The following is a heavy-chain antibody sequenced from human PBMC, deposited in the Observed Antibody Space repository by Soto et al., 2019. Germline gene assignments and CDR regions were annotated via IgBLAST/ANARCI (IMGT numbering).Heavy chain of an antibody. J-gene: IGHJ6*02. CDR2: IYPGDSDT. CDR3: ARHPVEWFGDRNYYGMDV. Sequence: GESLKISCKGSGYSFTSYWIGWVRQMPGKGLEWMGIIYPGDSDTRYSPSFQGQVTISADKSISTAYLQWSSLKASDTAMYYCARHPVEWFGDRNYYGMDVWGQGTTVTVSS. D-gene: IGHD3-10*01. V-gene: IGHV5-51*01. CDR1: GYSFTSYW.